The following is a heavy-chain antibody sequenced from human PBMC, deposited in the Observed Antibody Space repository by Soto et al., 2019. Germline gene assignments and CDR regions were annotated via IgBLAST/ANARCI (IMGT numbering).Heavy chain of an antibody. CDR2: MSYDGSKK. CDR1: GFTFSNFA. V-gene: IGHV3-30-3*01. CDR3: ARSMTTVADFDY. D-gene: IGHD4-17*01. Sequence: QVQVVESGGGVVQPGRSLRLSCAASGFTFSNFAMHWVRQAPGKGLEWVALMSYDGSKKYNADSVNGRCTISRDNSKNTLYLQMNSLRADDTAVYYCARSMTTVADFDYWGQGTLVTVSS. J-gene: IGHJ4*02.